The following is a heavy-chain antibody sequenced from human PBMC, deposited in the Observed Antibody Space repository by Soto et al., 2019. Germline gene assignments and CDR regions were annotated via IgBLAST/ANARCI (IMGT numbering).Heavy chain of an antibody. CDR3: ASGRDDYVWVSYRYHFEY. D-gene: IGHD3-16*02. V-gene: IGHV4-59*01. CDR1: GGSISTYY. Sequence: SESLSLTCTVSGGSISTYYWSWIRQPPGKGLEWIGYMYYSGSTNYNPSLKSRVTISVDTSKNQFSLKLSSVTAADTAVYYCASGRDDYVWVSYRYHFEYWDPGTLVTVSS. CDR2: MYYSGST. J-gene: IGHJ4*02.